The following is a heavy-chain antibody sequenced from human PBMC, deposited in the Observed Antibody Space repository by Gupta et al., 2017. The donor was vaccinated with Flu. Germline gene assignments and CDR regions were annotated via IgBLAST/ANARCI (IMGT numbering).Heavy chain of an antibody. J-gene: IGHJ4*02. CDR3: VRGLGAYYTAWGYFDL. D-gene: IGHD4-17*01. CDR2: IGTAGDT. CDR1: GFTFSTYD. V-gene: IGHV3-13*01. Sequence: EVQLVESGGGLVQPGGSLRLSCAVSGFTFSTYDMPWVRQVAGKGLEWVSAIGTAGDTFYPDSVKGRFTISRENARDSLYLQMNSLRAGDSALYFCVRGLGAYYTAWGYFDLWGQGTLVTVSS.